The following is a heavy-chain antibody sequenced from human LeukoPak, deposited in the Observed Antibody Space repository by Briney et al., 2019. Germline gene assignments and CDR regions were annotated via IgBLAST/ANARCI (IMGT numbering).Heavy chain of an antibody. J-gene: IGHJ1*01. CDR2: ISSSSGHI. D-gene: IGHD6-13*01. CDR3: ARDQVIAAAGTGYFQH. CDR1: GITFSSYT. V-gene: IGHV3-21*01. Sequence: GGSLRLSCAASGITFSSYTMTWVRQAPGKGLECVSSISSSSGHIYYADSVKGRFTISRDNAKNSLYLQMNSLRADDTAVYYCARDQVIAAAGTGYFQHWGQGTLVTVSS.